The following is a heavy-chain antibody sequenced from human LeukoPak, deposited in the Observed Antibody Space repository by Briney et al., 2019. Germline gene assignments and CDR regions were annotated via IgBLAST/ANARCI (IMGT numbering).Heavy chain of an antibody. V-gene: IGHV3-13*01. D-gene: IGHD3-22*01. Sequence: PGGSLRLSCAASGFTFSSYDMHWVRQATGKSLEWVSAIGTAGDTYYPGSVKGRFTISRENAKNSLYLQMDSLRAEDTAVYYCARGITYYYDSSGYPDYWGQGTLVTVSS. CDR1: GFTFSSYD. CDR3: ARGITYYYDSSGYPDY. J-gene: IGHJ4*02. CDR2: IGTAGDT.